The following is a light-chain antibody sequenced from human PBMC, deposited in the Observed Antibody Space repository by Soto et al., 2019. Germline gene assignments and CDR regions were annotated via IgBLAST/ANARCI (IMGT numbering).Light chain of an antibody. J-gene: IGLJ1*01. CDR2: EVS. CDR1: SSDVGAHNF. CDR3: NSYTSSDTYV. Sequence: QSALTQPASVSGPPGQAITISCRGSSSDVGAHNFVAWYQHHPGKAPKLMIYEVSNRPSGVSNRFSGSKSGNTASLTISGLQAEDEADYYCNSYTSSDTYVFGSGTKVTVL. V-gene: IGLV2-14*01.